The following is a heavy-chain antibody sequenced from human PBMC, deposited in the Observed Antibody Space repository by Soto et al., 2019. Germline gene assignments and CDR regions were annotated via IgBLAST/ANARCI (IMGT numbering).Heavy chain of an antibody. CDR2: INPSGGST. Sequence: ASVKVSCKASGYTFTSYYMHWVRQAPGQGLEWMGIINPSGGSTSYAQKFQGRVTMTRDTSTSTVYMELSSLRSEDTAVYCCARDKDIVVVPAAMRRRNWFDPWGQGTLVTVSS. CDR1: GYTFTSYY. CDR3: ARDKDIVVVPAAMRRRNWFDP. V-gene: IGHV1-46*03. D-gene: IGHD2-2*01. J-gene: IGHJ5*02.